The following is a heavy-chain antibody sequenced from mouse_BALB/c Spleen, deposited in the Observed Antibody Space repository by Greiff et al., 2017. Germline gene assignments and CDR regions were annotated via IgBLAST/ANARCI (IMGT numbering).Heavy chain of an antibody. CDR3: ARDMELLRNWYFDV. CDR1: GFTFTDYY. D-gene: IGHD1-1*01. Sequence: EVQGVESGGGLVQPGGSLRLSCAPSGFTFTDYYMSWVRQPPGKALEWLGFIRNKANGYTTEYSASVKGRFTISRDNSQSILYLQMNTLRAEDSATYYCARDMELLRNWYFDVWGAGTTVTVSS. CDR2: IRNKANGYTT. V-gene: IGHV7-3*02. J-gene: IGHJ1*01.